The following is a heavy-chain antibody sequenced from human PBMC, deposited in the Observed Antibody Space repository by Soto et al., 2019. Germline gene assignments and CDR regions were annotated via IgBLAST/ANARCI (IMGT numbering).Heavy chain of an antibody. CDR2: IYHSGST. V-gene: IGHV4-4*02. CDR3: ARDLTSFNWFDP. J-gene: IGHJ5*02. Sequence: SETLSLTCAVSGGSISSSNWWSWVRQPPGKGLEWIGEIYHSGSTNYNPSLRSRVTISVDKSKNQFSLKLSSVTAADTAVYYCARDLTSFNWFDPWGQGTLVTVSS. CDR1: GGSISSSNW.